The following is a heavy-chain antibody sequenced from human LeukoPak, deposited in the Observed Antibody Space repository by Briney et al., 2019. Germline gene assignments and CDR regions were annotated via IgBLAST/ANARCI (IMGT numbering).Heavy chain of an antibody. CDR1: GGSISSSSYY. Sequence: SETLSLTCTVSGGSISSSSYYWGWIRQPPGKGLEWIGSIYYSGSTYYNPSLKSRVTISVDTSKNQFSLKLSSVTAADTAVYYCARRGYYDSSGYHGGVFDYWGQGTLVTVSS. V-gene: IGHV4-39*01. CDR2: IYYSGST. D-gene: IGHD3-22*01. J-gene: IGHJ4*02. CDR3: ARRGYYDSSGYHGGVFDY.